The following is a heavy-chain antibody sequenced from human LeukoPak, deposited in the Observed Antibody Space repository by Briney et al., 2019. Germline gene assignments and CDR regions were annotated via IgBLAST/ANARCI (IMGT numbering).Heavy chain of an antibody. CDR2: ISPNSGGT. V-gene: IGHV1-2*02. D-gene: IGHD7-27*01. CDR3: ARELGRKAFDV. J-gene: IGHJ3*01. CDR1: GYTFTDNH. Sequence: ASVKVSCKASGYTFTDNHMYWIRQAPGQGLECMGWISPNSGGTNYAQKFQGRITMTGDTSISTGYMELSSLRSDDTAVYYCARELGRKAFDVWGQGTMVTVSS.